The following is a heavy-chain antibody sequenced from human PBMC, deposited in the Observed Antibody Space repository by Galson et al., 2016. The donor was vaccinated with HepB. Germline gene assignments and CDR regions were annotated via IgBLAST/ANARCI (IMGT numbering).Heavy chain of an antibody. V-gene: IGHV1-69*13. CDR3: ARHRLSTIGVPGRPFDP. Sequence: SVKVSCKASGYTFNSHALSWVRQAPGQGLEWMGGIIPIFGTPDYAQRFQGRVTITADESTSTAYMELTGLTSEDTAVYYCARHRLSTIGVPGRPFDPWGQGTLVTVSS. D-gene: IGHD6-19*01. CDR1: GYTFNSHA. CDR2: IIPIFGTP. J-gene: IGHJ5*02.